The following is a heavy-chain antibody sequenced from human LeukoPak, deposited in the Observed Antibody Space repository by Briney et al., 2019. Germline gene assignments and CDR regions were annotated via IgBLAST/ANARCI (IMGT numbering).Heavy chain of an antibody. J-gene: IGHJ4*02. CDR3: ARDRVRGVIIPFDY. V-gene: IGHV3-33*01. CDR1: GFTLSSYG. D-gene: IGHD3-10*01. Sequence: PGGSLRLSCAASGFTLSSYGMNWVRQAPGKGLEWVAVLWYDGASKNYADSVKGRFTISRDNSKNTLYLQMNSLRGEDTALYYCARDRVRGVIIPFDYWGQGTLVTVSS. CDR2: LWYDGASK.